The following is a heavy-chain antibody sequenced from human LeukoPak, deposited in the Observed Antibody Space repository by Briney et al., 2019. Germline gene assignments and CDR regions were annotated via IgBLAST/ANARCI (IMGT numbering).Heavy chain of an antibody. D-gene: IGHD6-19*01. CDR2: IIPIFGTA. Sequence: GSSVKVSCKASGGTFSSYAIIWVRQAPGQGLEWMGGIIPIFGTANYAQKFQGRVTITTDESTSTAYMELSSLRSEDTAVYYCARDRWAVAGTRPSYYYYYMDVWGKGTTVTVSS. J-gene: IGHJ6*03. CDR3: ARDRWAVAGTRPSYYYYYMDV. V-gene: IGHV1-69*05. CDR1: GGTFSSYA.